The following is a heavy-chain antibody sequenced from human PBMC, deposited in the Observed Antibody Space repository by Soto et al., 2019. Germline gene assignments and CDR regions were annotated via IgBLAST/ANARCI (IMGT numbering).Heavy chain of an antibody. CDR2: IIPIFGTA. V-gene: IGHV1-69*13. CDR1: GGTFSSYA. CDR3: ARGPIRITMVRGVITHFDY. D-gene: IGHD3-10*01. Sequence: SVKVSCKASGGTFSSYAISWVRRAPGQGLEWMGGIIPIFGTANYAQKFQGRVAITADESTSTAYMELSSLRSEDTAVYYCARGPIRITMVRGVITHFDYWGQGTLVTVS. J-gene: IGHJ4*02.